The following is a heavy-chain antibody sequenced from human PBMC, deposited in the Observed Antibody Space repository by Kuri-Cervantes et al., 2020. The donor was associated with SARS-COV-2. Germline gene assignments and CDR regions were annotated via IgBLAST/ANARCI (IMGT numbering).Heavy chain of an antibody. CDR2: ISSDGGNK. CDR3: AREYVYDTTGYFYWYFDL. Sequence: GGSLRLSCEVSGFTFSSHAMHWVRQAPGKGLEWVAVISSDGGNKYCADSVRGRFTTSRDNSKNTLYLRLNTLRAEDTAVYHCAREYVYDTTGYFYWYFDLWGRGTLVTVSS. J-gene: IGHJ2*01. CDR1: GFTFSSHA. V-gene: IGHV3-30-3*01. D-gene: IGHD3-22*01.